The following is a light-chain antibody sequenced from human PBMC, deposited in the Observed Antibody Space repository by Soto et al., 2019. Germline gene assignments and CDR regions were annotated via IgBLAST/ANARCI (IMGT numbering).Light chain of an antibody. CDR1: QNINIY. CDR3: QQSYRSSYT. J-gene: IGKJ2*01. CDR2: GAS. Sequence: IQLTQSPSSLSASVGDRVTVTCRASQNINIYLNWYQQKPGKAPTLLIYGASSLQSGVPSRFSGGGSRTDFTLTISSLQAEDFATYYCQQSYRSSYTFGQGTRLEI. V-gene: IGKV1-39*01.